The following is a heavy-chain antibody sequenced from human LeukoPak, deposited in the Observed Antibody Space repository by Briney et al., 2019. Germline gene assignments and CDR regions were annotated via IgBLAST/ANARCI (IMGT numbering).Heavy chain of an antibody. CDR3: ARETLRIAVIDY. CDR1: GFTFSDYY. J-gene: IGHJ4*02. Sequence: GGSLRLSCAASGFTFSDYYMSWIRQAPGKGLERVSYISSSGSTIYYADSVRGRFTISRDNAKNSLYLQMNSLRAEDTAVYYCARETLRIAVIDYWGQGTLVTVSS. CDR2: ISSSGSTI. D-gene: IGHD6-19*01. V-gene: IGHV3-11*01.